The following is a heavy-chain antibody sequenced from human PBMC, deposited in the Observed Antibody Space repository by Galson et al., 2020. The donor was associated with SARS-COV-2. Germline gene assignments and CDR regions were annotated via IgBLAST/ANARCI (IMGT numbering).Heavy chain of an antibody. J-gene: IGHJ6*02. CDR2: IVVGSGNT. CDR3: AADPSLGKGCSGGSCYYYYYYGMDV. V-gene: IGHV1-58*02. CDR1: GFTFTSSA. D-gene: IGHD2-15*01. Sequence: SVKVSCKASGFTFTSSAMQWVRQARGQRLEWIGWIVVGSGNTNYAQKFQERVTITRDMSTSTAYMELSSLRSEDTAVYYCAADPSLGKGCSGGSCYYYYYYGMDVWGQGTTVTVSS.